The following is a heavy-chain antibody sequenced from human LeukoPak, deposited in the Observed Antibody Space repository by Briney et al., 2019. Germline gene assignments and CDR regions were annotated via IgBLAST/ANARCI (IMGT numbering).Heavy chain of an antibody. CDR3: ARAGWEAYYYGSGSYYSVVPRFDP. CDR1: GYTFTGYY. Sequence: ASVKVSCKASGYTFTGYYMHWVRQAPGQGLEWMGWINPNSGGTNYAQKLQGRVTMTTDTSTSTAYMELRSLRSDDTAVYYCARAGWEAYYYGSGSYYSVVPRFDPWGQGTLVTVSS. V-gene: IGHV1-2*02. D-gene: IGHD3-10*01. CDR2: INPNSGGT. J-gene: IGHJ5*02.